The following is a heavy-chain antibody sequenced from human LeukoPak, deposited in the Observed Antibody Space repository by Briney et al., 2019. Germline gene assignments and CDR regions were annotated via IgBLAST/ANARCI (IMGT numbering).Heavy chain of an antibody. CDR3: ARNIRIAAAGVVDY. J-gene: IGHJ4*02. V-gene: IGHV1-46*01. CDR1: GYTFSSYY. CDR2: INPGDGTT. D-gene: IGHD6-13*01. Sequence: ASVKVSCKASGYTFSSYYMHWVRQAPGQGLEWMGIINPGDGTTTYAQNFQGRVTMTRDTSTLTLYMELSRLRSDDTAVYYCARNIRIAAAGVVDYWGQGTLVTVSS.